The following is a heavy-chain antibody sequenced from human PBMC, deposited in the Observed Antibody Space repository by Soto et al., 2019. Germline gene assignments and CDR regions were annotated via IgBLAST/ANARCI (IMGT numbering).Heavy chain of an antibody. Sequence: QVQLVQSGAEVKKPGSSVKVSCKASGGTFSSYAISWVRQAPGQGLEWMGGIIPIFGTANYAQKFQGRVTITADKSTSTAYMVLCSLRAEETAVYYCARAGSGRRWYNCFRYCGMDVWGQGTTVTVSS. J-gene: IGHJ6*02. D-gene: IGHD1-1*01. V-gene: IGHV1-69*06. CDR3: ARAGSGRRWYNCFRYCGMDV. CDR2: IIPIFGTA. CDR1: GGTFSSYA.